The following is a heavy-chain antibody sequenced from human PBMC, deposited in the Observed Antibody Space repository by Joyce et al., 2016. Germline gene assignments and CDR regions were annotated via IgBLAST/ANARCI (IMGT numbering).Heavy chain of an antibody. V-gene: IGHV4-61*02. CDR1: GASATSGSFY. J-gene: IGHJ6*02. CDR2: IYTTGST. D-gene: IGHD1-26*01. CDR3: ARSTGGSYLFGMDV. Sequence: QVQLQESGPGLVKPSQTLTLTCTVSGASATSGSFYWGWIRQPAGKGLEWIGRIYTTGSTNYKSSLKSRVTMALDTSKNQVSLKLNSVTAADTAVYYCARSTGGSYLFGMDVWGQGTTVTVSS.